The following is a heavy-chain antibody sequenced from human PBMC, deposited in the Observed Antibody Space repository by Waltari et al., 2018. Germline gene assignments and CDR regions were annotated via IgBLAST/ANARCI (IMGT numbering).Heavy chain of an antibody. D-gene: IGHD3-3*01. J-gene: IGHJ5*02. Sequence: QLQLQESGPGLVKPSATLSLTCSVSCGPLSRTRPYWAWIRQPPGKGLEWIGSIYYSGTTYYNLSLKSRVTLSVDTSKNQFSLKLSSVTAADTAMYFCARVARGGYYTGWFDTWGQGALVTVSS. CDR2: IYYSGTT. V-gene: IGHV4-39*07. CDR1: CGPLSRTRPY. CDR3: ARVARGGYYTGWFDT.